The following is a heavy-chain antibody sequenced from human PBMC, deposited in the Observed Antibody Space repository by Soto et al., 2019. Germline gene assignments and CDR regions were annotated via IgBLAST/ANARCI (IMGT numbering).Heavy chain of an antibody. CDR3: GRGRSGQLVVFY. CDR1: GFTFSSYA. D-gene: IGHD3-10*01. J-gene: IGHJ4*02. Sequence: GGSLRLSCAASGFTFSSYAMSWVRQAPGKGLEWVSAISGSGGSTYYADSVKGRFTISRDNSKNTLYLQMNSLRAEDTAVYYCGRGRSGQLVVFYWGQGTPVTVSS. CDR2: ISGSGGST. V-gene: IGHV3-23*01.